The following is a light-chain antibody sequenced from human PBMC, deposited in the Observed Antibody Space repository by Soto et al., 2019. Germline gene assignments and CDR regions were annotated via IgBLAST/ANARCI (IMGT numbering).Light chain of an antibody. J-gene: IGKJ2*01. CDR3: QQYHDTPMNT. V-gene: IGKV3-20*01. CDR2: GAY. Sequence: VLPQSPYTLSLSPGDRATISCRASQSVRSTFLSLYQQKPGQAPRLLIYGAYNSAAGIPERFIGSASGTEFTLTISRLAPDEYAVYYCQQYHDTPMNTFGQGTKLHIK. CDR1: QSVRSTF.